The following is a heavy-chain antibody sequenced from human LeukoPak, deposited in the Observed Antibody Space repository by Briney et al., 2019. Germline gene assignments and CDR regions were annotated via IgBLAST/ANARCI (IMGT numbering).Heavy chain of an antibody. D-gene: IGHD3-22*01. CDR2: IYHSGST. Sequence: PSETLSLTCAVSGGSISSGGYSWRWIRQPPGKGLEWIGYIYHSGSTYYNPSLKSRVTISVDRSKNQFSLKLSSVTAADTAVYYCAQDDSSGLQNWGQGTLVTVSS. CDR3: AQDDSSGLQN. CDR1: GGSISSGGYS. J-gene: IGHJ4*02. V-gene: IGHV4-30-2*01.